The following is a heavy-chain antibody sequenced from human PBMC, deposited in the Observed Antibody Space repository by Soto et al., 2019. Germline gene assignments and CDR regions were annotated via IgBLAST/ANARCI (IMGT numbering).Heavy chain of an antibody. Sequence: GGSLRLSCTGSGFNFANYALTWVRQAPGKGLEWVGFIRGETNGGTADYAASLKGRITISRDDSKSIAYLEIDSLQTEDTAVYYCTRYYYESSGYYVYWGQGTLVTVSS. V-gene: IGHV3-49*04. CDR1: GFNFANYA. CDR3: TRYYYESSGYYVY. CDR2: IRGETNGGTA. D-gene: IGHD3-22*01. J-gene: IGHJ4*02.